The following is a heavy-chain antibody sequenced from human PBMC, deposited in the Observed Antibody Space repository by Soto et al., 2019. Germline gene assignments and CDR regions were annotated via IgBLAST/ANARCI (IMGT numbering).Heavy chain of an antibody. CDR3: ARSWEAVTTYYFDY. D-gene: IGHD1-26*01. CDR1: GGSISSGGYY. Sequence: QVQLQESGPGLVKPSQTLSLTCTVSGGSISSGGYYWSWIRQHPGKSLEWIGYIYYSGSTYYNPSLKSRVTISVDTSKNQFSLKLSSVTAADTAVYYCARSWEAVTTYYFDYWGQGTLVTVSS. CDR2: IYYSGST. J-gene: IGHJ4*02. V-gene: IGHV4-31*03.